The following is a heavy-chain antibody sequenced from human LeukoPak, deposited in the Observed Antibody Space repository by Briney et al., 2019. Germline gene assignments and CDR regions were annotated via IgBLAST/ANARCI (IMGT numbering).Heavy chain of an antibody. CDR3: TKDLTGPLDY. D-gene: IGHD3-9*01. Sequence: GSLRLSCAASGFTFRSYSMNWVRQAPGKGLEWVSAIDPSSTYIYYADSVKGRFTISRDNAENSLYLQMNSLRVEDTAVYFCTKDLTGPLDYWGQGTLVTVSS. CDR2: IDPSSTYI. J-gene: IGHJ4*02. V-gene: IGHV3-21*01. CDR1: GFTFRSYS.